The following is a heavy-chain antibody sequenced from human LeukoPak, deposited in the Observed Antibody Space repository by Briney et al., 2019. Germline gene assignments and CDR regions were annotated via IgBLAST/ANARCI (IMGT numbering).Heavy chain of an antibody. CDR3: ARVRPVTTLPDY. V-gene: IGHV4-39*07. J-gene: IGHJ4*02. CDR1: GGSISSSSYY. CDR2: IYYSGST. Sequence: KPSETLSLTCTVSGGSISSSSYYWGWIRQPPGKGLEWIGSIYYSGSTYYNPSLKSRVTISVDTSKNQFSLKLSSVTAADTAVYYCARVRPVTTLPDYWGQGTLVTVSS. D-gene: IGHD4-17*01.